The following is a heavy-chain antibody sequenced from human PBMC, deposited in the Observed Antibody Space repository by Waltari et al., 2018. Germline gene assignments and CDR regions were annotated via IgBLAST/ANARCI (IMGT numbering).Heavy chain of an antibody. Sequence: QLQLQESGPGLVKPSETLSLTCTVPGGSITSSSYYWGRVRQPPGKGLEWIGSIYYSGSTYYNPSLKSRVTISVDTSKNQFSLKLSSVTAADTAVYYCARDPWDSSGYPYYYGMDVWGQGTTVTVSS. CDR2: IYYSGST. D-gene: IGHD3-22*01. CDR1: GGSITSSSYY. V-gene: IGHV4-39*07. CDR3: ARDPWDSSGYPYYYGMDV. J-gene: IGHJ6*02.